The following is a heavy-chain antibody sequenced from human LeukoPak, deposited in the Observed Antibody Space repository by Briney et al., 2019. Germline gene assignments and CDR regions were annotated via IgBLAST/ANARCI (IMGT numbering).Heavy chain of an antibody. V-gene: IGHV1-2*02. D-gene: IGHD1-26*01. CDR2: INPNSGGT. Sequence: ASVKVPCKAARYTFTGYYMHWVRQAPGQGLEWMGWINPNSGGTNYAQKFQGRVTMTRDTSISTAYMELSRLRSDDTAVYYCARGGGSYPRSPLLTWGQGTMVTVSS. J-gene: IGHJ3*01. CDR1: RYTFTGYY. CDR3: ARGGGSYPRSPLLT.